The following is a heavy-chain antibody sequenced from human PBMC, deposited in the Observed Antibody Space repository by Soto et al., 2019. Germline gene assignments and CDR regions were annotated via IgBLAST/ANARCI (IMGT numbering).Heavy chain of an antibody. V-gene: IGHV4-39*01. CDR2: IYYSGST. Sequence: SETLSLTCTVSGGSISSSSYYWGWIRQPPGKGLEWIGSIYYSGSTYYNPSLKSRVTISVDTSKNQFSLKLSSVTAADTAVYYCARHLILFSQPNWFDPWGQGTLVTVSS. J-gene: IGHJ5*02. CDR3: ARHLILFSQPNWFDP. CDR1: GGSISSSSYY. D-gene: IGHD2-2*01.